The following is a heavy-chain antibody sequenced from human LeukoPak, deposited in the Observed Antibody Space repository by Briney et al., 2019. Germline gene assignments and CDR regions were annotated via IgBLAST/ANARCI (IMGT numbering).Heavy chain of an antibody. CDR2: INHSGST. CDR3: ASRGIDIVVVTDFKSDAFDI. Sequence: PSETLSLTCTVSGGSISSSSYYWGWIRQPPGKGLEWIGEINHSGSTNYNPSLKSRVTISVDTSKNQFSLKLSSVTAADTAVYYCASRGIDIVVVTDFKSDAFDIWGQGTMVTVSS. D-gene: IGHD2-21*02. J-gene: IGHJ3*02. V-gene: IGHV4-39*07. CDR1: GGSISSSSYY.